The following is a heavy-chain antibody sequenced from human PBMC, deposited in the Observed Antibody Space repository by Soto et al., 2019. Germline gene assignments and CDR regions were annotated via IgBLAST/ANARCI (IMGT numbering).Heavy chain of an antibody. J-gene: IGHJ6*02. V-gene: IGHV1-69*01. Sequence: QVQLVQSGAEVKKPGSSVKVSCKAPGGTFRSYSISWVRQAPGQGLEWMGGIIPIFDITNYAQKFQGRVTIPADESTSTAYMELSSLGSDDTAVYYCARPDEGGYSSNHHYYYALDVWGQGTTVTV. CDR3: ARPDEGGYSSNHHYYYALDV. D-gene: IGHD3-22*01. CDR1: GGTFRSYS. CDR2: IIPIFDIT.